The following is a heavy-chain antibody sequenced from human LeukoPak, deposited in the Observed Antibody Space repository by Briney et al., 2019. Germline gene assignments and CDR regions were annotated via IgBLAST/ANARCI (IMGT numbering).Heavy chain of an antibody. CDR2: IYYSGST. CDR1: GGSISSSSYY. J-gene: IGHJ4*02. CDR3: ARGRAINSSGWYARYYFDY. V-gene: IGHV4-39*07. Sequence: SETLSLTCTVSGGSISSSSYYWGWIRQPPGKGLEWIGSIYYSGSTYYNPSLKSRVTISVDTSKNQFSLKLSSVTAADTAVYYCARGRAINSSGWYARYYFDYWGQGTLVTVSS. D-gene: IGHD6-19*01.